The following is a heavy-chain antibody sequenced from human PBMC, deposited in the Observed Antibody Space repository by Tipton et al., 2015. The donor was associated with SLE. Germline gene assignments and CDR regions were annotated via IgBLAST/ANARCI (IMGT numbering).Heavy chain of an antibody. J-gene: IGHJ4*02. D-gene: IGHD5-18*01. V-gene: IGHV4-34*01. CDR1: GGSFSGYY. CDR3: ARRDLSGYSY. Sequence: TLSLTCAVYGGSFSGYYWSWIRQPPGKGLEWIGEINHSGSTNYNPSLKSRVTMSLDTSKNQFSLRLGSVTDADTAVYYCARRDLSGYSYWGQRTLVTFSS. CDR2: INHSGST.